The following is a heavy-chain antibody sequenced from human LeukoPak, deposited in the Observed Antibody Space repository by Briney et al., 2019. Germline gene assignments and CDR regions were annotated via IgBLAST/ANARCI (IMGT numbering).Heavy chain of an antibody. J-gene: IGHJ4*02. V-gene: IGHV3-13*04. CDR3: ARGNILAGYDC. Sequence: QPGGSLRLSCAASGFTFSSYDMHWVRQATGKGLEWVSVIGIAGDTYYSGSVKGRFTIYRDNAKNFLYLQMIRLRAGDMAEYYCARGNILAGYDCWGQGTLVTVS. CDR1: GFTFSSYD. D-gene: IGHD3-9*01. CDR2: IGIAGDT.